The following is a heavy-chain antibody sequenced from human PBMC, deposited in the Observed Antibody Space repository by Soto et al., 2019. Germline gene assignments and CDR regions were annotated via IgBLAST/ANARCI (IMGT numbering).Heavy chain of an antibody. CDR1: GFTFSSYA. V-gene: IGHV3-30-3*01. CDR2: ISYDGSKK. J-gene: IGHJ4*02. CDR3: XXXPXXYFDY. Sequence: QVQLVESGGGVVQPGRSPRLSCAASGFTFSSYAMHWVRQAPGKGLEWVAVISYDGSKKYYADSVKGRFTISRDNSKNPXXXQXXXXXXXXXXXXXXXXXPXXYFDYWGQGTLVT.